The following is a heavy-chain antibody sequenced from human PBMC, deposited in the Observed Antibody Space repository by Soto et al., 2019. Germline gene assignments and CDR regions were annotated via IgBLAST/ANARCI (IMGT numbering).Heavy chain of an antibody. CDR3: ARDQYYYDSSGYSPFDY. J-gene: IGHJ4*02. D-gene: IGHD3-22*01. V-gene: IGHV3-48*02. CDR2: ISSSSRTI. CDR1: GFTFTTYS. Sequence: HPGGSLRLSCAASGFTFTTYSMNWVRQAPGKGLEWVSYISSSSRTIYYADSVKGRFTISRDNAKNSLYLQMNSLRDEDTAVYYCARDQYYYDSSGYSPFDYWGQGTLVTVSS.